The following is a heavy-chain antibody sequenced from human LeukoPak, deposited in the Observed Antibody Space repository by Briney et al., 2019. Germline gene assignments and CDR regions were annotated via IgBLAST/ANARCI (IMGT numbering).Heavy chain of an antibody. CDR1: GFTFSSYS. Sequence: GGSLRLSCAASGFTFSSYSMNWVRQAPGKGLEWASSISSSSSYIYYADSVKGRFTISRGNAKNSLYLQMNSLRAEDTAVYYCARGGYSYGSDTTNDYWGQGTLVTVSS. CDR2: ISSSSSYI. CDR3: ARGGYSYGSDTTNDY. D-gene: IGHD5-18*01. V-gene: IGHV3-21*01. J-gene: IGHJ4*02.